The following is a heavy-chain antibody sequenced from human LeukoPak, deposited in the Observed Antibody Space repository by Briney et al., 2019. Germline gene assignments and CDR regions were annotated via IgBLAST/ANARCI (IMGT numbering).Heavy chain of an antibody. CDR3: AREGTGGATAGFDH. D-gene: IGHD1-26*01. CDR1: GDSLSNHG. CDR2: ISAYNGDT. J-gene: IGHJ4*02. V-gene: IGHV1-18*01. Sequence: ASVKVSCKASGDSLSNHGISWVRQAPGQGLEWMGWISAYNGDTNYAQKVQGRVTMTTDTSTSTAYMELRRLRSDDTAVYYCAREGTGGATAGFDHWGQGTLVTVSS.